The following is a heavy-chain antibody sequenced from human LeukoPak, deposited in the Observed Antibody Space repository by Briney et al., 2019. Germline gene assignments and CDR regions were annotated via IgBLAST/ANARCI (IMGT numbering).Heavy chain of an antibody. D-gene: IGHD5-18*01. Sequence: ASVKVSRKASGGTFSSYTISWVRQAPGQGLECMGRIIPILGIANYAQKFQGRVTITADKSTSTAYMELSSLRSEDTAVYYCARARGRIQQFYYFDFWGQGTLVTVSS. V-gene: IGHV1-69*02. CDR3: ARARGRIQQFYYFDF. CDR1: GGTFSSYT. J-gene: IGHJ4*02. CDR2: IIPILGIA.